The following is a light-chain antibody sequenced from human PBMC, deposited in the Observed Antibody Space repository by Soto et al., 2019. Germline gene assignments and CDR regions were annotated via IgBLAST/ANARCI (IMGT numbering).Light chain of an antibody. CDR3: QQRSNWPPQIT. V-gene: IGKV3-11*01. J-gene: IGKJ5*01. CDR2: DAS. CDR1: QSVSSY. Sequence: ELVWTQSPATLSLSPGERATLSCRASQSVSSYLAWYQQKTGEAPRLLIYDASNSATGIPARFSGSGSGTDFTLNISSLEPEDFAVYYCQQRSNWPPQITFGQGTRLDIK.